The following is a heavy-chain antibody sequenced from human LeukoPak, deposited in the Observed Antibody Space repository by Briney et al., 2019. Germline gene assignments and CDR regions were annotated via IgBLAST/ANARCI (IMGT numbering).Heavy chain of an antibody. V-gene: IGHV4-59*01. CDR2: IYYSGST. Sequence: SETLSLTCTVSGGSISSYYWSWIRQPPGKGLEGIGSIYYSGSTNYNPSLKSRVTISVDTSKNQFSLKLSSVTAADRPVYYCARVIAVAGPFHQWGQGTLVTVSS. CDR3: ARVIAVAGPFHQ. D-gene: IGHD6-13*01. J-gene: IGHJ1*01. CDR1: GGSISSYY.